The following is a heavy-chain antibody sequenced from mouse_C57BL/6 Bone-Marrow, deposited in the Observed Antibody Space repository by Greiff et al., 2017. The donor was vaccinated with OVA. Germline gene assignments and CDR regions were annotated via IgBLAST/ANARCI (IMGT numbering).Heavy chain of an antibody. J-gene: IGHJ2*01. D-gene: IGHD1-1*01. Sequence: VKLMESGAELARPGASVKLSCKASGYTFTSYGISWVKQRTGQGLEWIGEIYPRSGNTYYNEKFKGKATLTADKSSSTAYMELRSLTSEDSAVYFCAREREFITTVVEGYWGQGTTLTVSS. V-gene: IGHV1-81*01. CDR3: AREREFITTVVEGY. CDR1: GYTFTSYG. CDR2: IYPRSGNT.